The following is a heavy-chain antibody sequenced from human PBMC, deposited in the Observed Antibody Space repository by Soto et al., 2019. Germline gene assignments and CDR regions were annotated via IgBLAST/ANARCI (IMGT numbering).Heavy chain of an antibody. CDR1: GFTFSSYS. Sequence: GGSLRLSCAASGFTFSSYSMNWVRQAPGKGLEWVSSISSSSSYIYYADSVKGRFTISRDNAKNSLYLQMNSLRAEDTAVYYCARVANRYYDILTGSPDYWGQGNLITVSS. J-gene: IGHJ4*02. CDR2: ISSSSSYI. D-gene: IGHD3-9*01. V-gene: IGHV3-21*01. CDR3: ARVANRYYDILTGSPDY.